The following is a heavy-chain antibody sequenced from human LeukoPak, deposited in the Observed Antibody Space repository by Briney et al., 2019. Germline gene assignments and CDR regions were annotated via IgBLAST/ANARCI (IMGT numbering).Heavy chain of an antibody. CDR2: INQDGSQK. CDR1: GFTFSTYW. V-gene: IGHV3-7*01. D-gene: IGHD1-26*01. J-gene: IGHJ4*02. CDR3: ARDRGSYYDDFDY. Sequence: QPGGSLRLSCAASGFTFSTYWMSWVRQAPGKGLEWVANINQDGSQKYYVDSVKGRFTISRDNAKNLLYLQMNSLRAEDTAVYYCARDRGSYYDDFDYWGQGTLVTVSS.